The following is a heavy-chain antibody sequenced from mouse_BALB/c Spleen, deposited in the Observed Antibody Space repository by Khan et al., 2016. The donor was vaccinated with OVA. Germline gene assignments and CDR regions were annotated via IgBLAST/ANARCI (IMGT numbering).Heavy chain of an antibody. CDR3: ASRYGRYFDY. D-gene: IGHD2-1*01. V-gene: IGHV1-87*01. J-gene: IGHJ2*01. CDR1: GYTFTRYW. CDR2: INPGDGDT. Sequence: QVRLQQSGAELAKPGASVKLSCKASGYTFTRYWMQWVKQRPGQGLEWIGAINPGDGDTKYTQKFKGNATLTADKSSSTAYMQLSSLASEDSAVYYCASRYGRYFDYWGQGTTLTVSS.